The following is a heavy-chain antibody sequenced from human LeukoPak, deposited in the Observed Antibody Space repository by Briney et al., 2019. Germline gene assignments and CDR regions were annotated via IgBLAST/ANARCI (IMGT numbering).Heavy chain of an antibody. V-gene: IGHV3-23*01. CDR2: TSGSGGST. J-gene: IGHJ2*01. Sequence: GGSLRLPCAASGFTFSRNAMSWGRQAPGKGLEWVSGTSGSGGSTYYADSVKGRFTISRDNSKNTLYLQMNSLRAEDTAVYYCAKDGHSSGWWGYWYFDLWGRGTLVTVSS. D-gene: IGHD6-19*01. CDR1: GFTFSRNA. CDR3: AKDGHSSGWWGYWYFDL.